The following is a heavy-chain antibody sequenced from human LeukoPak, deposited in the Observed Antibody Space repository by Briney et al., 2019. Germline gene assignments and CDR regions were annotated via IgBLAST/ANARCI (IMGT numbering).Heavy chain of an antibody. CDR3: ARRSPFSHAFDI. J-gene: IGHJ3*02. D-gene: IGHD3-16*01. V-gene: IGHV1-3*01. CDR2: INAGNGNT. Sequence: ASVKVSCKASGYTFTGYYMHWVRQAPGQGVEWMGWINAGNGNTKYSQKFQGRVTITRDASASTAYMELSSLRSEDTAVYYCARRSPFSHAFDIWGQGTMVTVSS. CDR1: GYTFTGYY.